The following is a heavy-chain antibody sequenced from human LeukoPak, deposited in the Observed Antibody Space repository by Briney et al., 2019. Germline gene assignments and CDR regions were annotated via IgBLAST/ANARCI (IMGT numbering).Heavy chain of an antibody. D-gene: IGHD6-6*01. CDR1: GGSISSYYW. Sequence: TLSLTCTVSGGSISSYYWSWIRQPPGKALEWLARIDWDDDKYYSTSLKTRLTISKDTSKNQVVLTMTNMDPVDTATYYCARTRVGSSSSPTLYYYYYYMDVWGKGTTVTVSS. CDR2: IDWDDDK. V-gene: IGHV2-70*11. J-gene: IGHJ6*03. CDR3: ARTRVGSSSSPTLYYYYYYMDV.